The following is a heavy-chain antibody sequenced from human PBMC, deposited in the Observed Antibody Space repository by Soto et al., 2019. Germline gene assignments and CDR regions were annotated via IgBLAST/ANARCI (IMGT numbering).Heavy chain of an antibody. CDR1: GGSISSGDYY. V-gene: IGHV4-30-4*01. CDR2: IYYSGST. Sequence: SETLSLTCTVSGGSISSGDYYWSWIRQPPGKGLEWIGYIYYSGSTYYNPSLKSRVTISVDTSKNQFSLQPSSVTAAATAVYYCARGSYYGSGSYGPWFDPWGQGTLVTVSS. J-gene: IGHJ5*02. CDR3: ARGSYYGSGSYGPWFDP. D-gene: IGHD3-10*01.